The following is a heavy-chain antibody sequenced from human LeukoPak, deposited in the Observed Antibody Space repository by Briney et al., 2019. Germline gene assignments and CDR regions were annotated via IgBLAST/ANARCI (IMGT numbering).Heavy chain of an antibody. V-gene: IGHV1-2*02. Sequence: ASVKVSCKASGYTFTGYYMHWVRQAPGQGLEWMGWINPNSGGTNYAQKFQGRVTMTRDMSISSAYMELSRLRSDDTAVYYCAREQEGPDWELPDYWGQGTLVTVSS. D-gene: IGHD1-26*01. CDR1: GYTFTGYY. J-gene: IGHJ4*02. CDR3: AREQEGPDWELPDY. CDR2: INPNSGGT.